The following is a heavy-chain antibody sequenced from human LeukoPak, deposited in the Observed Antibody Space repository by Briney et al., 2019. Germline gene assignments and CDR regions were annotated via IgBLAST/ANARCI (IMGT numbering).Heavy chain of an antibody. D-gene: IGHD3-10*01. Sequence: GGSLRLSCEASGFTFSAYAMTWVRQAPGQGLEWVSSIGSDNKPHYSESVKGRFTISRDNAKNSLYLQMNSLRAEDTAVYYCARDSGRYWGQGTLVTVSS. CDR3: ARDSGRY. V-gene: IGHV3-69-1*02. CDR2: IGSDNKP. CDR1: GFTFSAYA. J-gene: IGHJ4*02.